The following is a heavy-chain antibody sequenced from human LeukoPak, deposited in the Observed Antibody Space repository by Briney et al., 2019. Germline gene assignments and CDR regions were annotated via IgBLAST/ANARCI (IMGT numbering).Heavy chain of an antibody. J-gene: IGHJ6*02. CDR3: ARHRVVTAAIVYGMDV. Sequence: SETLSLTCTVSGGSISSYYWSWIRQPPGKGLQWIGYIYYSGSTNYNPSLKSRVTISVDTSKNQFSLKLSSVTAADTAVYYCARHRVVTAAIVYGMDVWGQGTTVTVSS. D-gene: IGHD2-21*02. CDR1: GGSISSYY. CDR2: IYYSGST. V-gene: IGHV4-59*08.